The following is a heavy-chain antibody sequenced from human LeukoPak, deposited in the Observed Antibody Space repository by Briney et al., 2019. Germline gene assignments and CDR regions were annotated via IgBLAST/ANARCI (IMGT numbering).Heavy chain of an antibody. Sequence: ASVKVSCKASGGTFSSYAIGWVRQAPGQGLEWMGGIIPIFGTANYAQKFQGRVTITTDESTSTAYMELSSLRSEDTAVYYCAADDCSGGSCYSGAFDIWGQGTMVTVSS. CDR2: IIPIFGTA. V-gene: IGHV1-69*05. D-gene: IGHD2-15*01. CDR1: GGTFSSYA. J-gene: IGHJ3*02. CDR3: AADDCSGGSCYSGAFDI.